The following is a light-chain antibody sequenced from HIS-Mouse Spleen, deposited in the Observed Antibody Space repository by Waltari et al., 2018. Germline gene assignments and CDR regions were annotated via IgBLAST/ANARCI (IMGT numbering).Light chain of an antibody. Sequence: SYELTQPPSVSVSPGQTARITCSGDALPKKYAYWYQQKSGQAPVLVIYEDSKRPAGIPEGFSGSSSGTMATLTIRGAQVEDEADYYCYSTDSSGNHRRVFGGGTKLTVL. CDR2: EDS. V-gene: IGLV3-10*01. CDR3: YSTDSSGNHRRV. J-gene: IGLJ3*02. CDR1: ALPKKY.